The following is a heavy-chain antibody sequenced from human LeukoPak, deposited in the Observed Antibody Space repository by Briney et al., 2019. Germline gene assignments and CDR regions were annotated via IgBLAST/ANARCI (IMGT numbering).Heavy chain of an antibody. CDR1: GYTFTSYS. CDR2: ISGSSSAI. J-gene: IGHJ4*02. CDR3: AREPDYGDYDWLLDY. Sequence: GGSLRLSCAASGYTFTSYSRNWVRQAPGKGLKWVSYISGSSSAIHYADSVKGRFTISRDNANNPLYLQMNSLRAEDTAVYYCAREPDYGDYDWLLDYWGQGTLVTVSS. V-gene: IGHV3-48*04. D-gene: IGHD4-17*01.